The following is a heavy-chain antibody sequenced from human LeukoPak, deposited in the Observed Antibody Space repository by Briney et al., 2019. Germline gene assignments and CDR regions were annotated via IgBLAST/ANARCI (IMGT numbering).Heavy chain of an antibody. J-gene: IGHJ5*01. V-gene: IGHV3-30*02. CDR2: ILNDGTWE. Sequence: PEGSLRLSCAASGFTYSDYGMHWVRQAPGRGLEWVAFILNDGTWEYYPDSVKGRLTISRDNSRNTLYLQMNSVRLEDTAIYYCVKGGSISHNWFDSWGQGTLVTVSS. CDR3: VKGGSISHNWFDS. CDR1: GFTYSDYG. D-gene: IGHD3-16*01.